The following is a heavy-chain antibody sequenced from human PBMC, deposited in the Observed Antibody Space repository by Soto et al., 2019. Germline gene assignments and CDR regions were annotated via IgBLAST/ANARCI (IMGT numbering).Heavy chain of an antibody. CDR3: ARPQGDFWSGYYQPQGGFDP. CDR2: IYYSGST. Sequence: SETLSLTCTVSGGSISSSSYYWGWIRLPPGKGLEWIGSIYYSGSTYYNPSLKSRVTISVDTSKSQFSLKLSSVTAADTAVYYCARPQGDFWSGYYQPQGGFDPWGQGTLVTVS. D-gene: IGHD3-3*01. CDR1: GGSISSSSYY. V-gene: IGHV4-39*01. J-gene: IGHJ5*02.